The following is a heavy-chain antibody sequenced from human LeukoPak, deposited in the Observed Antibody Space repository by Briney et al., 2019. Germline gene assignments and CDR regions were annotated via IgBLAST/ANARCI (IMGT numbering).Heavy chain of an antibody. J-gene: IGHJ4*02. V-gene: IGHV1-69*06. D-gene: IGHD2-21*02. CDR2: IIPIFGTA. CDR3: ARLSGVTATVLSRPTDTTDY. CDR1: GYTFTSYD. Sequence: GASVKVSCKASGYTFTSYDINWVRQATGQGLEWMGGIIPIFGTANYAQKFQGRVTITADKSTSTAYMELSSLRSEDTAVYYCARLSGVTATVLSRPTDTTDYWGQGTLVTVSS.